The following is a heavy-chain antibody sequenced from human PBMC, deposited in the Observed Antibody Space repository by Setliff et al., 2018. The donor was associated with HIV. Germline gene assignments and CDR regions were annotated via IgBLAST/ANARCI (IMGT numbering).Heavy chain of an antibody. CDR3: ARLIHTGLLYFDF. J-gene: IGHJ4*02. D-gene: IGHD2-8*02. V-gene: IGHV4-4*09. CDR1: GGSISSYC. Sequence: SETLSLTCTVSGGSISSYCWNWIRQPPGKGLEWIGYIFASGSSLSNPSLQSRVSMSLDTLSDQFSLNLRSVTAADTAVYFCARLIHTGLLYFDFWGLGTLVTVSS. CDR2: IFASGSS.